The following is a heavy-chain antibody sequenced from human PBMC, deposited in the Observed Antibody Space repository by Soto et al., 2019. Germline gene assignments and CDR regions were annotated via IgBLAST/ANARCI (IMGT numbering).Heavy chain of an antibody. CDR2: IIPIFGTA. D-gene: IGHD2-2*01. CDR3: ASIVVVLAARGPAYYYYGMDV. CDR1: GGTFSSYA. J-gene: IGHJ6*01. V-gene: IGHV1-69*13. Sequence: ASVKVSCKASGGTFSSYAISWVRQAPGQGLEWMGGIIPIFGTANYAQKFQGRVTITADESTSTAYMELSSLRSEDTAVYYCASIVVVLAARGPAYYYYGMDVWGQGNTVTVS.